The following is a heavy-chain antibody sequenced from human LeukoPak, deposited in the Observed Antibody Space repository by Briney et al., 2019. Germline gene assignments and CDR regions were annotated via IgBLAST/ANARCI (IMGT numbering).Heavy chain of an antibody. D-gene: IGHD1/OR15-1a*01. Sequence: SETLSLTCTVSGGSISSYYWNWIRQPPGKGLEWIGYIYYSGNTYYNPSLKSRVTISVDTSENQFSLKLNSVTAADTAVYYCARNKPLGPFAFWGQGTMVTVSS. CDR3: ARNKPLGPFAF. CDR1: GGSISSYY. V-gene: IGHV4-59*01. J-gene: IGHJ3*01. CDR2: IYYSGNT.